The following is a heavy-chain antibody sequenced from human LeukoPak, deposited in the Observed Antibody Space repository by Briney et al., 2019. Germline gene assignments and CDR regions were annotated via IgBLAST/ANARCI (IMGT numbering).Heavy chain of an antibody. CDR2: ISSNGYYI. V-gene: IGHV3-21*01. Sequence: GGSLRLSCAASGFTFSTYTINWVRQAPGKGLEWVSSISSNGYYIYYAGSVRGRFTISRGNAKNSLYLQMNSLRAEDTALYYCAREGLRTERSDTDAFDIWGQGTMVTVSS. CDR1: GFTFSTYT. D-gene: IGHD3-3*01. J-gene: IGHJ3*02. CDR3: AREGLRTERSDTDAFDI.